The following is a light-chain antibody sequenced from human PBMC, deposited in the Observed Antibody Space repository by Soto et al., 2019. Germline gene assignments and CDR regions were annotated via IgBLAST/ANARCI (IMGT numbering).Light chain of an antibody. Sequence: QSALTQPPSASGSPGQSVTISCTGTSSDVGGSNYVSWYQQHPGRAPKLMIYEVSKRPSGVPDRFSGSKSGNTASLTVSGLQAEEEADYYCSLYTGSNIFFGGGTKVTVL. J-gene: IGLJ2*01. V-gene: IGLV2-8*01. CDR3: SLYTGSNIF. CDR1: SSDVGGSNY. CDR2: EVS.